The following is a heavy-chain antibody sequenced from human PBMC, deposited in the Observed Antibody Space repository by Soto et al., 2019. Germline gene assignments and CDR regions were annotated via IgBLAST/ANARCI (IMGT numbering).Heavy chain of an antibody. CDR1: GFTFSSYG. Sequence: GGSLRLSCAASGFTFSSYGMHWVRQAPGKGLEWVAVIWYDGSNKYYADSVKGRFTISRDNSKNTLYLQMNSLRAEDTAVYYCARDLTYSSSWYFGQNYYYYGMDVWGQGTTVTVSS. J-gene: IGHJ6*02. CDR2: IWYDGSNK. CDR3: ARDLTYSSSWYFGQNYYYYGMDV. V-gene: IGHV3-33*01. D-gene: IGHD6-13*01.